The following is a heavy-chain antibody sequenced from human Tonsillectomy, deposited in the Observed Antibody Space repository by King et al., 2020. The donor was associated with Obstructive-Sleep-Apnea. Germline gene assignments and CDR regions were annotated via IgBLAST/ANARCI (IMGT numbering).Heavy chain of an antibody. CDR2: IYVTAGT. CDR3: ARHQSAAYYFDSSGYPRPIDR. CDR1: GDSINTYY. J-gene: IGHJ5*02. D-gene: IGHD3-22*01. Sequence: VQLQESGPGLVKPSETLSLTCTVSGDSINTYYWSWLRPSPEKGLWWIGFIYVTAGTIYNPSLKSRVTISADASRNQFSLTLTSVTAADTAVYYCARHQSAAYYFDSSGYPRPIDRWGQGALVTVSS. V-gene: IGHV4-59*01.